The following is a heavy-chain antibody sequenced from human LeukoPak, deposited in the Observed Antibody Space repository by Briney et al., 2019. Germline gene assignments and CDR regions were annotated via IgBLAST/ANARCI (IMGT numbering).Heavy chain of an antibody. D-gene: IGHD2-2*01. CDR3: AREVPAVNDAFDI. V-gene: IGHV4-59*01. Sequence: SETLSLTCTVSGGSISSYYWSWIRQPPGKGLEWIGYIYYSGSTNYNPSLKSRVTISVDTSKNQFSLKLSSVTAADTAVYYCAREVPAVNDAFDIWGQGTMVIVSS. J-gene: IGHJ3*02. CDR1: GGSISSYY. CDR2: IYYSGST.